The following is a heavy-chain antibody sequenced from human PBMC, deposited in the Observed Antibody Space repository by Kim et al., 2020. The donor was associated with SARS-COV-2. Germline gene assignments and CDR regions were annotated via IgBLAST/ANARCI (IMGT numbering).Heavy chain of an antibody. V-gene: IGHV1-2*06. D-gene: IGHD3-22*01. J-gene: IGHJ4*02. CDR2: INPSSGGT. CDR3: ARIDYYASSDLPDY. Sequence: ASVKVSCKASGYTFTGYYIHWVRQAPGQGLEWMGRINPSSGGTNYAQKFQGRVTVTRDTSISTAYMELSRLRSDDTAVYYCARIDYYASSDLPDYWGQGTLVTVSS. CDR1: GYTFTGYY.